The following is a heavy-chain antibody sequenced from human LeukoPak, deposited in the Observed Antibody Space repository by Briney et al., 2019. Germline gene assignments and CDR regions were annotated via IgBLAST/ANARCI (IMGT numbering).Heavy chain of an antibody. CDR3: ARQDYQWLGKNNWFDP. CDR1: GGSISSSSYY. D-gene: IGHD6-19*01. CDR2: IYYSGST. Sequence: PSETLSLTCTVSGGSISSSSYYWGWIRQPPGKGLEWIGSIYYSGSTYYNPSLKSRVTISVDTSKNQFSLKLSSVTAADTAVYYCARQDYQWLGKNNWFDPWGQGTLVTVSS. J-gene: IGHJ5*02. V-gene: IGHV4-39*01.